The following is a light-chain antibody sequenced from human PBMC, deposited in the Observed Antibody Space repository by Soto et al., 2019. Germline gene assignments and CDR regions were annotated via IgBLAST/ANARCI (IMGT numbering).Light chain of an antibody. Sequence: EIVLTQSPGTLSLSPGERATLSCRASQSVSSSCLGWYQQKPGQAPRLLIYDAYSRVTGSPDRFSGSGSGTDFTFTIIRLEPEDFAVYYCQQYCSSPITFGQGTRLEIK. J-gene: IGKJ5*01. CDR2: DAY. V-gene: IGKV3-20*01. CDR3: QQYCSSPIT. CDR1: QSVSSSC.